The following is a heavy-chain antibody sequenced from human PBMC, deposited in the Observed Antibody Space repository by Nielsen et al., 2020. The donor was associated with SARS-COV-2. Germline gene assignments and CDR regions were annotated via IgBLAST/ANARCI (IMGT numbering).Heavy chain of an antibody. V-gene: IGHV1-8*01. CDR3: ARGGYSGYDLRKFDY. J-gene: IGHJ4*02. Sequence: WVRQAPGQGLEWMGWMNPNSGNTGYAQKFQGRVTMTRNTSISTAYMELSSLRSEDTAVYYCARGGYSGYDLRKFDYWGQGTLVTVSS. CDR2: MNPNSGNT. D-gene: IGHD5-12*01.